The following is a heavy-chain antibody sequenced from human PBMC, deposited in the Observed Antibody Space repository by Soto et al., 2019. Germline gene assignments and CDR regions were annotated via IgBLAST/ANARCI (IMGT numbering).Heavy chain of an antibody. V-gene: IGHV3-33*01. Sequence: QVQLVECGGGVVQPGRSLRLSCAASGFMFSNHGMHWVRQAPGKGLEWVAVIWSDGNNRYYADSVKGRFTISRDNSKNTLYLQMNSLRAEDTAVYYCVRGDNWNDEASDYWGQGTLVTVSS. CDR3: VRGDNWNDEASDY. J-gene: IGHJ4*02. CDR2: IWSDGNNR. CDR1: GFMFSNHG. D-gene: IGHD1-1*01.